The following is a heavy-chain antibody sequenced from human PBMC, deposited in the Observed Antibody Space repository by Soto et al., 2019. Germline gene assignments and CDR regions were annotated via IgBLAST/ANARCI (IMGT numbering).Heavy chain of an antibody. D-gene: IGHD4-17*01. CDR3: TKDHLMTTVSTVGY. J-gene: IGHJ4*02. V-gene: IGHV3-30*18. Sequence: QVQLVESGGGVVQPGRSLRLSCAASGFTFSSYGMHWVRQAPGKGLEWVAVISYDGSNKYYADSVKARFTISRDNSKNTLYLQMNSLKAEDTAVYYCTKDHLMTTVSTVGYWGQGTLVTVSS. CDR1: GFTFSSYG. CDR2: ISYDGSNK.